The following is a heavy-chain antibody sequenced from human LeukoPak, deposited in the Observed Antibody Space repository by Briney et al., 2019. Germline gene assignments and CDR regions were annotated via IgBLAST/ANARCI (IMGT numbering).Heavy chain of an antibody. J-gene: IGHJ5*02. CDR2: INPNSGGT. Sequence: ASVTVSCKASGYTFTGYYMHWVRQAPGQGLEWMGWINPNSGGTNYAQKFQGRVTMTRDTSISTAYMELSRLRSDDTAVYYCAALAYCGGDCYSFPWGQGTLVTVSS. D-gene: IGHD2-21*02. V-gene: IGHV1-2*02. CDR1: GYTFTGYY. CDR3: AALAYCGGDCYSFP.